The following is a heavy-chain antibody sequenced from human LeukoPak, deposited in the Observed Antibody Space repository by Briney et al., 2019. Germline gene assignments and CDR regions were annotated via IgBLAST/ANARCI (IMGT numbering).Heavy chain of an antibody. CDR1: GGSISSYS. J-gene: IGHJ4*02. V-gene: IGHV4-4*07. Sequence: SETLSLTCTVSGGSISSYSWSWIRQPAGKGLEWIGRIYTSGSTNYNPSLKSRVTMSVDTSKNQFSLKLSSVTAADTAVYYCARGSQDAGYSSGWYHFYYFDYWGQGTLVTVSS. CDR3: ARGSQDAGYSSGWYHFYYFDY. D-gene: IGHD6-19*01. CDR2: IYTSGST.